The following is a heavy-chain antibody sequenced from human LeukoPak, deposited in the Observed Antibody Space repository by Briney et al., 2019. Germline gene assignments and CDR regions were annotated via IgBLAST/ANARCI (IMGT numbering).Heavy chain of an antibody. CDR3: VRVLFPSGPTHCFVP. V-gene: IGHV1-2*02. CDR2: INPASGGT. CDR1: GYIFRGQY. Sequence: ASVTDSFMSSGYIFRGQYIQGVRQAPGQGLEWMGWINPASGGTNNAQKFHGRVTMTTDTSISTLYMELNSLRSDDTAVYYCVRVLFPSGPTHCFVPWGQGTLVTVSS. J-gene: IGHJ5*02. D-gene: IGHD2-21*01.